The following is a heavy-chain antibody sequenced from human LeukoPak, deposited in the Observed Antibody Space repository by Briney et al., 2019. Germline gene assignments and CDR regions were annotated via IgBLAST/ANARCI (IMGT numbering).Heavy chain of an antibody. CDR2: VSAFNGNT. J-gene: IGHJ4*02. CDR1: GYTFTSYG. D-gene: IGHD1-26*01. V-gene: IGHV1-18*01. Sequence: GASVKVSCKASGYTFTSYGISWVRQAAGQGLEWMGWVSAFNGNTDYAPNLQGRVTMTTDTSTTTAYMELRSLTSDDTAVYYCARRGGSYSHSDFWGQGTLVTVSS. CDR3: ARRGGSYSHSDF.